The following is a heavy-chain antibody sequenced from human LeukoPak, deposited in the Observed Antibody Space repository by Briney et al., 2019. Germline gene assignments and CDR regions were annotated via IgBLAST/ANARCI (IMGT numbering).Heavy chain of an antibody. CDR2: IWYDGSNK. D-gene: IGHD3-3*01. CDR3: ARDGAYYDFWSGHYTQNYYYYGMDV. CDR1: GFTFSSYG. Sequence: PGGSLRLSCAASGFTFSSYGMHWVRQAPGKGLEWVAVIWYDGSNKYYADSVKGRFTISRDNSKNTLYLQMNSLRAEDTAVYYCARDGAYYDFWSGHYTQNYYYYGMDVWGQGTTVTVSS. J-gene: IGHJ6*02. V-gene: IGHV3-33*01.